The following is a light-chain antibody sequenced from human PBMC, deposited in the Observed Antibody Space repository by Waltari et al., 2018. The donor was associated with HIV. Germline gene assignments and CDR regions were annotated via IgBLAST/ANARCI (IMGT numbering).Light chain of an antibody. CDR2: AAS. CDR3: QQTYSTPPT. V-gene: IGKV1-39*01. CDR1: QSTSSY. Sequence: DIQMTQSPSSLSASVGDRVTITCRASQSTSSYLNWYQQKPGKAPKLLSYAASSLQSGVPSRFSGSGSGTDFTLTISSLQPEDFATYDCQQTYSTPPTFGQGTKVEIK. J-gene: IGKJ1*01.